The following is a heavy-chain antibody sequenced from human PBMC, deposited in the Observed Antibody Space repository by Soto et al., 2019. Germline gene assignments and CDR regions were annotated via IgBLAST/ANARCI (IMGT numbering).Heavy chain of an antibody. CDR1: GFTVSGNS. D-gene: IGHD6-19*01. CDR3: ARDGGSGTPVTGAQDYYMYYGMDV. CDR2: IFIDGST. V-gene: IGHV3-53*01. Sequence: EVHLVDSEGDLIQPGGSLRLSCGVSGFTVSGNSIIWVRQAPGKGLEWISYIFIDGSTYEADSGRGRFSNSRDTSKNTLFLQMNNLRAEDTAVSYCARDGGSGTPVTGAQDYYMYYGMDVWGQGTTVTVSS. J-gene: IGHJ6*02.